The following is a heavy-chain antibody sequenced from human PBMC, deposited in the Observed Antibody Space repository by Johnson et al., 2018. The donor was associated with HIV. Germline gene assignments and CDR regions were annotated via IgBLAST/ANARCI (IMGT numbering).Heavy chain of an antibody. J-gene: IGHJ3*02. D-gene: IGHD3-16*01. CDR2: IKQEGSEK. V-gene: IGHV3-7*01. CDR1: GFTFSTYW. Sequence: VQLVESGGGLVQPGGSLRLSCAASGFTFSTYWMSWVRQVPGKGLEWVANIKQEGSEKSYVDSVKGRCTISRDNAKNSLYLQMNSLRTEDTALYYCARDFRSVGANDAFDIWGQGTMVTVSS. CDR3: ARDFRSVGANDAFDI.